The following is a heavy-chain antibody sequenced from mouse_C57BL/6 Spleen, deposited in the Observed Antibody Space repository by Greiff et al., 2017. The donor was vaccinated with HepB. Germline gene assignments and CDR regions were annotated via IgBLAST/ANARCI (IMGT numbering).Heavy chain of an antibody. CDR3: AREGYYGSSSYYFDY. D-gene: IGHD1-1*01. CDR1: GYTFTSYW. Sequence: QVQLQQPGAELVRPGNSVKLSCKASGYTFTSYWLHWVKQRPGQGLEWIGVIDTSDSYTNYNQKFKGKATLTVDTSSSTAYMQLSSLTSEDSAVYYCAREGYYGSSSYYFDYWGQGTTLTVSS. V-gene: IGHV1-59*01. J-gene: IGHJ2*01. CDR2: IDTSDSYT.